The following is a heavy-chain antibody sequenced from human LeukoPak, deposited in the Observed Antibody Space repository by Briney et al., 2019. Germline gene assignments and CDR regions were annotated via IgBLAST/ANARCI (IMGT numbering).Heavy chain of an antibody. V-gene: IGHV3-9*01. CDR2: ISWNSGSI. Sequence: GGSLRLSCAASGFTFDDYAMHWVRQAPGKGLEWVSGISWNSGSIGYADSVKGRFTISRDNAKNSLYLQMNSLRAEDTAVYYCARGIAVAGTLTLWGQGTLVTVSS. D-gene: IGHD6-19*01. CDR3: ARGIAVAGTLTL. J-gene: IGHJ4*02. CDR1: GFTFDDYA.